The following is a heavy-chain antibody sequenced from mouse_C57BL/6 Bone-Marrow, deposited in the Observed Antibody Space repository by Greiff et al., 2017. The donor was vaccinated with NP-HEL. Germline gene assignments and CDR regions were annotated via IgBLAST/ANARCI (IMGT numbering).Heavy chain of an antibody. V-gene: IGHV1-63*01. CDR1: GYTFTNYW. D-gene: IGHD2-4*01. J-gene: IGHJ3*01. CDR2: IYPGGGYT. Sequence: VQLQQSGAELVRPGTSVKMSCKASGYTFTNYWIGWAKQRPGHGLEWIGDIYPGGGYTNYNEKFKGKATLTADKSASPAYMQFSSLTSEDSAIYYCSRKGYDYPFAYWGQGTLVTVSA. CDR3: SRKGYDYPFAY.